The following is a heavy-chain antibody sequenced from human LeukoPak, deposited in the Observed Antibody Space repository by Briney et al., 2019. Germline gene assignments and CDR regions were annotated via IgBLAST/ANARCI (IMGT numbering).Heavy chain of an antibody. CDR3: ARGGGLDV. CDR1: GFTFYTYA. CDR2: ISGSGDNT. J-gene: IGHJ6*02. Sequence: GGSLRLSCAASGFTFYTYAMTWVRQAPGKGLEWVSSISGSGDNTYYADSVKGRFTVSRDNSKNTLYLQMSNLRAEDTAVYFCARGGGLDVWGQGATVTVSS. V-gene: IGHV3-23*01. D-gene: IGHD3-16*01.